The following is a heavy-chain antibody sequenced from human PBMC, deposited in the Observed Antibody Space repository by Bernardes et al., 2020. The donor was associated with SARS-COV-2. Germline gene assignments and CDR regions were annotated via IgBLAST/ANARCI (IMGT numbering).Heavy chain of an antibody. Sequence: GGSLRLSCAASGFTFNDDWLNWVRQTPGKGLEWVGHILSKTDGGTTDYAAPVKNRFTISRDDSKDTLYLQMDSLKTEDTAIYYCATNAGLGASWDFWGQGTLVTVSS. CDR2: ILSKTDGGTT. V-gene: IGHV3-15*07. D-gene: IGHD3-16*01. CDR3: ATNAGLGASWDF. CDR1: GFTFNDDW. J-gene: IGHJ4*02.